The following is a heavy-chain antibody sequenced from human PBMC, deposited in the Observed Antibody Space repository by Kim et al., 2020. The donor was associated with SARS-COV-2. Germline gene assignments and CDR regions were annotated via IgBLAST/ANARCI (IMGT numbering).Heavy chain of an antibody. CDR3: VREGRVKWFAP. V-gene: IGHV1-2*02. J-gene: IGHJ5*02. CDR2: INPRSGRT. Sequence: ASVKVSCKASGYSFIDYYMHWVRQAPGQGLEWMGWINPRSGRTVYSQKYQNRVTVTSDTFTNTAYLKVNSLSSDDTATYFCVREGRVKWFAPWGQGTLLIVSS. D-gene: IGHD3-10*01. CDR1: GYSFIDYY.